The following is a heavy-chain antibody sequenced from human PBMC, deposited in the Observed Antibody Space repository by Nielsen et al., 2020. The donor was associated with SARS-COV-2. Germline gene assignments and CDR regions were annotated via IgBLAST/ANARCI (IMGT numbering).Heavy chain of an antibody. V-gene: IGHV4-4*02. J-gene: IGHJ6*02. CDR3: ARDRNSSSWYGYYYYYGMDV. CDR2: IYHSGST. D-gene: IGHD6-13*01. Sequence: WIRQPPGKGLEWIGEIYHSGSTNYNPSLKSRVTISVDKSKNQFSLKLSSVTAADTAVYYCARDRNSSSWYGYYYYYGMDVWGQGTTVTVSS.